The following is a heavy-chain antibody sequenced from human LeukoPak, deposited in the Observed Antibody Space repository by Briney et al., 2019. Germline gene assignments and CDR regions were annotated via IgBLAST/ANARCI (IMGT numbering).Heavy chain of an antibody. D-gene: IGHD5-24*01. CDR3: ARDDSDGYNFSSYGDGSKYYYYGMDV. Sequence: ASVKVSCKASGYTFTGYYMHWVRQAPGQGLEWMGRINPNSGGTNYAQKFQGRVTMTRDTSISTAYMELSRLRSDDTAVYYCARDDSDGYNFSSYGDGSKYYYYGMDVWGQGTTVTVSS. CDR2: INPNSGGT. CDR1: GYTFTGYY. J-gene: IGHJ6*02. V-gene: IGHV1-2*06.